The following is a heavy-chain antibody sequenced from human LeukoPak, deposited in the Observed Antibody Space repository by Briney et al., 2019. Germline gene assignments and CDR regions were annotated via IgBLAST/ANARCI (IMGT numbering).Heavy chain of an antibody. J-gene: IGHJ3*02. CDR2: IIPILGIA. CDR1: GGXFSSYA. D-gene: IGHD3-9*01. CDR3: ARSNLQYYDILTGYSGPQGSAHDAFDI. V-gene: IGHV1-69*04. Sequence: SVKVSCKASGGXFSSYAISWVRQAPGQGLEWMGRIIPILGIANYARKFQGRVTITADKSTSTAYMELSSLRSEDTAVYYCARSNLQYYDILTGYSGPQGSAHDAFDIWGQGTMVTVSS.